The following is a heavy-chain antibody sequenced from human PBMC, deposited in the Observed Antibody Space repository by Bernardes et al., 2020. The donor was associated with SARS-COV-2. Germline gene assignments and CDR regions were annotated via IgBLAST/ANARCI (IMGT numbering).Heavy chain of an antibody. CDR2: FDPEDGET. V-gene: IGHV1-24*01. J-gene: IGHJ5*02. D-gene: IGHD6-13*01. CDR1: GYTLTELS. CDR3: ATGPPIAAAGTGGWFDP. Sequence: ASVKVSCKVSGYTLTELSMHWVRQAPGKGLEWMGGFDPEDGETIYAQKFQGRVTMTEDTSTDTAYMKLSSLRSEDTAVYYCATGPPIAAAGTGGWFDPWGQGTLVTVSS.